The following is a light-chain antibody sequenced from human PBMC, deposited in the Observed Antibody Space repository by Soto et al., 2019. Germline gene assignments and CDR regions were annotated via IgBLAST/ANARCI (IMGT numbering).Light chain of an antibody. V-gene: IGKV3-20*01. CDR1: QSVSSSY. CDR3: QQYNTWPIT. J-gene: IGKJ5*01. CDR2: GAS. Sequence: EIVLTQSPGTLSLSQGARSTLSCRASQSVSSSYLAWYQQKPGQAPRLLIDGASSRATGIPDRCSGSGAGTDFTLTSSRLEPEDFAVYDCQQYNTWPITFGQGTRLEIK.